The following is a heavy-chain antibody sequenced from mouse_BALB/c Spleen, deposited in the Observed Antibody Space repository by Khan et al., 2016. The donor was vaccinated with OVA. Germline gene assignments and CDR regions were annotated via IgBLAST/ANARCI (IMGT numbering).Heavy chain of an antibody. Sequence: VQLKESGPELMKPGTSVKISCKASGYSFTTYYIHWVMQSHGKSLEWIGYIDPFSGDTTFNQKFKGKATLTVDKSSSTAYIRLSNLTSEDSAIYYCTRHGYVAWFTYWGQGTLVTVSA. CDR1: GYSFTTYY. D-gene: IGHD2-2*01. J-gene: IGHJ3*01. V-gene: IGHV1S135*01. CDR3: TRHGYVAWFTY. CDR2: IDPFSGDT.